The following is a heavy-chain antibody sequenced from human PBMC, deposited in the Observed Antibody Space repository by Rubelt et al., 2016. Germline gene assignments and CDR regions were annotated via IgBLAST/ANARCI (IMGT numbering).Heavy chain of an antibody. V-gene: IGHV1-69*04. CDR3: AREEGLTIVGHYGMDV. D-gene: IGHD3-3*01. CDR2: IIPILGIA. Sequence: QVQLVQSGAEVKKPGSSVKVSCKASGGTFSSYAISWVRQAPGQGLEWMGRIIPILGIANYAQKFRGRVTITADKSTSTAYMELSSLRSEDTAVYYCAREEGLTIVGHYGMDVWGQGTTVTVSS. J-gene: IGHJ6*02. CDR1: GGTFSSYA.